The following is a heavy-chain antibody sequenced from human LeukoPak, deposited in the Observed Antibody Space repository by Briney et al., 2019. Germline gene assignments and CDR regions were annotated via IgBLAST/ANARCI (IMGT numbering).Heavy chain of an antibody. Sequence: SETLSLTCTVSGGSINSYYWSWIRQPPGEGLEWIGEINHSGSTNYNPSLESRVTISVDTSKNHFSLKLSSVTAADTAVYYCASGQYYDLWSGYYVDWGQGTLVTVSA. D-gene: IGHD3-3*01. V-gene: IGHV4-34*01. CDR3: ASGQYYDLWSGYYVD. CDR2: INHSGST. CDR1: GGSINSYY. J-gene: IGHJ4*02.